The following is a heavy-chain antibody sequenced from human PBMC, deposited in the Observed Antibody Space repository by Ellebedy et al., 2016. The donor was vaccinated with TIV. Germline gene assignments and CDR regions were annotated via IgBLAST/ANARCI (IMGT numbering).Heavy chain of an antibody. Sequence: MPSETLSLTCTVSGGSISSYYWSWIQQPPGKGLEWIGYIYYSGSTNYNPSLKSRVTISVDTSKNQFSLKLSSETAADTAVYYCARDLTGGYYDNWGQGTLVTVSS. D-gene: IGHD2-8*02. CDR3: ARDLTGGYYDN. CDR1: GGSISSYY. J-gene: IGHJ4*02. CDR2: IYYSGST. V-gene: IGHV4-59*01.